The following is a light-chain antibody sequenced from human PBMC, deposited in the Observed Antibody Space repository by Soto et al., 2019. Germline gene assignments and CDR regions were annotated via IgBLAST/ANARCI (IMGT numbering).Light chain of an antibody. CDR1: QSISSY. CDR3: QQRYSTPPYT. J-gene: IGKJ2*01. V-gene: IGKV1-39*01. Sequence: DIQMTQSPSSLSASVGDRVTITCRASQSISSYLNWYQQKPGKAPKILIYAASRLQSGVPSRFSGSRSGTDLALTISSLQPEDFATYYCQQRYSTPPYTFGQGTKLEIK. CDR2: AAS.